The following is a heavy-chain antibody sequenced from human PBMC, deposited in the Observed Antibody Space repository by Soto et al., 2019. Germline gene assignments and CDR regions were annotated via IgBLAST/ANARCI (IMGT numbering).Heavy chain of an antibody. CDR3: AKDKKENVLRFLEWSNEAFDI. V-gene: IGHV3-23*01. CDR1: GFTFSSYA. Sequence: EVQLLESGGGLVQPGGSLRLSCAASGFTFSSYAMSWVRQAPGQGLEWVSAISGSGGSTYYADSVKGRFTISRDNSKNTLYLQMNSLRSEDTAVYYCAKDKKENVLRFLEWSNEAFDIWGQGTMVTVSS. CDR2: ISGSGGST. J-gene: IGHJ3*02. D-gene: IGHD3-3*01.